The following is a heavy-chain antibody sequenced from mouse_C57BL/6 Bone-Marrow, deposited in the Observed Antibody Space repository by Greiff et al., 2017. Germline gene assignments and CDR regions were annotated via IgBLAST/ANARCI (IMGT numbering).Heavy chain of an antibody. J-gene: IGHJ2*01. CDR2: IDPSDSYN. V-gene: IGHV1-69*01. CDR3: ASFYYGNSFYYFDY. D-gene: IGHD2-1*01. CDR1: GYTFTSYW. Sequence: VQLQQPGAELVMPGASVKLSCKASGYTFTSYWMHWVKQRPGQGLEWIGEIDPSDSYNNYNQKFKGKSTLTVDKSSSTAYMQLSSLTSEDSAVYYCASFYYGNSFYYFDYWGQGTTLTVSS.